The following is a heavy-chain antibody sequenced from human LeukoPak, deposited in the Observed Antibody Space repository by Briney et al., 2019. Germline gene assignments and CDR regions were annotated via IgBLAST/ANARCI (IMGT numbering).Heavy chain of an antibody. CDR3: ARGPTSLSHPDH. J-gene: IGHJ4*02. Sequence: GASVKVSCKASGYTFIGHYMHWVRQAPGQGLEWMGWINPNSGGTNYAQKFQGRVTMTRDTSIDTARMELSSLRSDDTAVYYCARGPTSLSHPDHWGQGTLVTVSS. CDR2: INPNSGGT. D-gene: IGHD2/OR15-2a*01. CDR1: GYTFIGHY. V-gene: IGHV1-2*02.